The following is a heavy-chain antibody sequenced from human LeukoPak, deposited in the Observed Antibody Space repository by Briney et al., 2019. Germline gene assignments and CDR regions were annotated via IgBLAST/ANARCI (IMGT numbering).Heavy chain of an antibody. D-gene: IGHD1-14*01. J-gene: IGHJ4*02. Sequence: PSETLSLTCAVYGGSFSGYYWSWIRQPPGKGLEWIGEINHSGSTNYNPSLNSRVTISVDTSKNQFSLKLSSVTAADTAVYYCARENQKNYFDYWGQGTLVTVSS. CDR2: INHSGST. V-gene: IGHV4-34*01. CDR1: GGSFSGYY. CDR3: ARENQKNYFDY.